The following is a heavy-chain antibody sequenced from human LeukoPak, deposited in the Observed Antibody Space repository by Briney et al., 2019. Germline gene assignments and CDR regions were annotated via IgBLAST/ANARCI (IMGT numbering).Heavy chain of an antibody. J-gene: IGHJ4*02. V-gene: IGHV3-23*01. CDR3: AKDQHDSSSDY. CDR1: GFTFSGYA. D-gene: IGHD6-6*01. Sequence: GGSLRLSCAASGFTFSGYARSWVRQAPGKGLEWISDISGSGGSTYYAYSVKGRFTISRDNSKNTLYLQMNSLRAEDTAVYYCAKDQHDSSSDYWGQGTLVTVSS. CDR2: ISGSGGST.